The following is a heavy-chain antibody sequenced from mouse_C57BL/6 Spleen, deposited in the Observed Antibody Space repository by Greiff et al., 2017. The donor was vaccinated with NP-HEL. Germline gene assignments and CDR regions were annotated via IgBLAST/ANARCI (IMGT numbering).Heavy chain of an antibody. D-gene: IGHD2-3*01. CDR3: ARNDGYHQAWFAY. V-gene: IGHV2-2*01. CDR2: IWSGGST. Sequence: VQLQQSGPGLVQPSQSLSITCTVSGFSLTSYGVHWVRQSPGKGLEWLGVIWSGGSTDYNAAFISRLSISKDNSKSQVFFKMNSLQADDTAIYYCARNDGYHQAWFAYWGQGTLVTVSA. CDR1: GFSLTSYG. J-gene: IGHJ3*01.